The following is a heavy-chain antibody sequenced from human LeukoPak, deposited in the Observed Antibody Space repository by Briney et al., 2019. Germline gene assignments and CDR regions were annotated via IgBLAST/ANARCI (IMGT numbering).Heavy chain of an antibody. D-gene: IGHD3-16*01. J-gene: IGHJ5*02. V-gene: IGHV3-30-3*01. CDR3: ARDLGVRGIVDWFDP. CDR1: GFTVSNNY. Sequence: GGSLRLSCAASGFTVSNNYMSWVRQAPGKGLEWVAVISYDGSNKYYADSVEGRFTISRDNSKNTLYLQMNSLRAEDTAVYYCARDLGVRGIVDWFDPWGQGTLVTVSS. CDR2: ISYDGSNK.